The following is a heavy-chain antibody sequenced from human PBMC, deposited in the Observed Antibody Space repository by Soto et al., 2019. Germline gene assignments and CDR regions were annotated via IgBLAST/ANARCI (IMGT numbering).Heavy chain of an antibody. J-gene: IGHJ4*02. Sequence: QVQLVQSGAEVKNPGASVRVSCTASRYTFPNYGLTWVRQATGQGPEWLGWVRLHNGETHYAPNFRSRVTMTTDTSTSTAYMELRGLRSDDTAMYYCATSLGPSGWFDYWGQGNPVTVSS. D-gene: IGHD6-19*01. V-gene: IGHV1-18*01. CDR1: RYTFPNYG. CDR3: ATSLGPSGWFDY. CDR2: VRLHNGET.